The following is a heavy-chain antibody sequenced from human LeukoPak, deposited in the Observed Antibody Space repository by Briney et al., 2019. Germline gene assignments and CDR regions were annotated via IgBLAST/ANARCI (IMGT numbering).Heavy chain of an antibody. V-gene: IGHV1-69*05. CDR1: GGTFSSYA. Sequence: GASVKVSCKASGGTFSSYAISWVRQAPGQGLEWMGGIIPIFGTANYAQKFQGRVTITTDESTSTAYMELSSLRSEDTAVYYCARDFRTGITFVPVWFDPWGQGTLVTVPS. J-gene: IGHJ5*02. CDR2: IIPIFGTA. CDR3: ARDFRTGITFVPVWFDP. D-gene: IGHD3-16*01.